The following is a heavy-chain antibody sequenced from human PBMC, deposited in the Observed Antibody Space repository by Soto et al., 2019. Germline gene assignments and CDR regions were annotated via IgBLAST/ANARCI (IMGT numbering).Heavy chain of an antibody. J-gene: IGHJ6*02. D-gene: IGHD6-6*01. CDR1: GFTFSPYS. Sequence: EVQLVESGGGLVQPGGSLRLSCAASGFTFSPYSMNWVRQAPGKGLEWVSYISSRSYTIYYVDSVKGRFTISRDNAKNSLELQRNSRRDEDTAVYYCARGGSSSDNGMDVWGQGTTVTVSS. CDR2: ISSRSYTI. V-gene: IGHV3-48*02. CDR3: ARGGSSSDNGMDV.